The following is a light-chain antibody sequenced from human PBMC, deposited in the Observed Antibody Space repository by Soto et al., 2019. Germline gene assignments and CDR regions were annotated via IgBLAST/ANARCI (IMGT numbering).Light chain of an antibody. CDR3: QQRSNWQRT. Sequence: EIVLTQSPATLSLSPGERATLSCRASQSVSSYLAWFQQKPGQAPRLPIYDASNRATGIPARFSGSGSGTDFTLTISSLEPEDFAVYYCQQRSNWQRTFGQGTKVEIK. CDR2: DAS. V-gene: IGKV3-11*01. J-gene: IGKJ1*01. CDR1: QSVSSY.